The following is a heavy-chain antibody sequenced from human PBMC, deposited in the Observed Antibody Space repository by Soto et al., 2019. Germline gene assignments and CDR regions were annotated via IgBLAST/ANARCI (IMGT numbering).Heavy chain of an antibody. V-gene: IGHV1-18*01. Sequence: GASVKVSCKASGYTFTSYGISWVRQAPGQGLEWMGWISAYNGNTNYAQKLQGRVTITADESTSTAYMELSSLRSEDTAVYYCARGHPTYYYDSSGYYGLDYWGQGTLVTVSS. CDR1: GYTFTSYG. D-gene: IGHD3-22*01. CDR2: ISAYNGNT. J-gene: IGHJ4*02. CDR3: ARGHPTYYYDSSGYYGLDY.